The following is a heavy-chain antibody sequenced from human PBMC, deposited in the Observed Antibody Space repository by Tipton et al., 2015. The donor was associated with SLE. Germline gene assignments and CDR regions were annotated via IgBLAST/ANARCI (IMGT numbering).Heavy chain of an antibody. Sequence: TLSLTCTVSNGSISSLFDYWAWVRQPPGKGLEWLGSVYNGGRTSYSASLKSRVTMSVDTLKAQFSLKLTSVTAADTAVYYCARGSIAADVTSWGAFDIWGQGTMVTVSS. J-gene: IGHJ3*02. CDR3: ARGSIAADVTSWGAFDI. V-gene: IGHV4-39*07. CDR2: VYNGGRT. CDR1: NGSISSLFDY. D-gene: IGHD6-13*01.